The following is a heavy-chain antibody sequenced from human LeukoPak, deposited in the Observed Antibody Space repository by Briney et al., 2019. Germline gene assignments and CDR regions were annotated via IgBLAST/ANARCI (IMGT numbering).Heavy chain of an antibody. J-gene: IGHJ4*02. CDR3: AREISRFGI. CDR2: IYTGGTT. Sequence: GGSLRLSCAASGFTFSAYWMHWVRQAPGKGLEWVSGIYTGGTTYYTDSVKGRFTISRDNPNNTLYLQMHSLRAEDTAVYYCAREISRFGIWGQGTLVTVSS. CDR1: GFTFSAYW. V-gene: IGHV3-66*01. D-gene: IGHD3-16*01.